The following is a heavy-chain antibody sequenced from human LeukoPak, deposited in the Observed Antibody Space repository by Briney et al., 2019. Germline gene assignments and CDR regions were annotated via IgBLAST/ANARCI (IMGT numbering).Heavy chain of an antibody. CDR2: IVGSDDST. Sequence: HPGGSLRLSCGVSGFTFSNNAMSWVRQAPGKGLEWVSGIVGSDDSTHYADSVKGRFTISRDDSKNTLYLQMNSLRAEDTAIYYCAKDQPERKVGPTGVTGFYWGQGTLVTVSS. CDR3: AKDQPERKVGPTGVTGFY. V-gene: IGHV3-23*01. J-gene: IGHJ4*02. CDR1: GFTFSNNA. D-gene: IGHD1-26*01.